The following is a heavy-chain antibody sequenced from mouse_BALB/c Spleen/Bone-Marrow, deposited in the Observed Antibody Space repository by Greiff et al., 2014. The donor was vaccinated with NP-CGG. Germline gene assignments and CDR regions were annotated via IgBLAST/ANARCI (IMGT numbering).Heavy chain of an antibody. CDR3: ARHEDRLRAWFAY. Sequence: VKLMESGAELVKPGASVKLSCRASGYTFTEYIIHWVKQGSGQGLEWIGWFYPGSGSIKYNEKFKDKATLTADKSSSTVYMELSRLTSEDSAVYFCARHEDRLRAWFAYWGQGTLVTVSA. D-gene: IGHD3-2*02. CDR1: GYTFTEYI. J-gene: IGHJ3*01. CDR2: FYPGSGSI. V-gene: IGHV1-62-2*01.